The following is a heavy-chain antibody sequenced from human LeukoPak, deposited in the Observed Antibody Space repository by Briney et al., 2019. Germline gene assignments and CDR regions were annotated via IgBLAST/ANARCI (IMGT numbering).Heavy chain of an antibody. J-gene: IGHJ6*03. CDR2: INHSGIT. Sequence: SETLSLTCAVYGGSFNGYYWSWIRQPPGKGLEWIGEINHSGITNYNPSLKSRVTISVDTSKNQFSLKLSSVTAADTAVYYCARRFYYYYYYMDVWGNGTTVTISS. CDR3: ARRFYYYYYYMDV. CDR1: GGSFNGYY. V-gene: IGHV4-34*01.